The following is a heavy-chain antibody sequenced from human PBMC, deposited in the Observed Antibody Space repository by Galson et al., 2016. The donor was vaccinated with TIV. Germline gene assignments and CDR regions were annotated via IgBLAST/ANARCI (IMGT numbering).Heavy chain of an antibody. CDR1: GFTFRNYA. V-gene: IGHV3-23*01. D-gene: IGHD3-22*01. J-gene: IGHJ4*02. CDR2: MTKTGART. CDR3: AKRRVQAISGYYWGPDY. Sequence: SLRLSCAVSGFTFRNYAMSWVRQAPGKGLEWVSMMTKTGARTDYADSVRGRFSISGDNSKKTLFLQMNSLRVEDTAIYYCAKRRVQAISGYYWGPDYWGQGTLVTVSS.